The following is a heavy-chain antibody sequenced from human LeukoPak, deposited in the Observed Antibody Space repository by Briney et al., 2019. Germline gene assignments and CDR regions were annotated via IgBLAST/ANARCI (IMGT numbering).Heavy chain of an antibody. CDR1: GGSISSYY. Sequence: SETLSLTCTVSGGSISSYYWSWIRQPPGKGLEWIGYISYVGSATYNPSLKSRVTISADTSKNQFSLRLSSVTAADTAVYYCARLKVAAGSHWLDPWGQGSLVTVSS. D-gene: IGHD6-13*01. CDR2: ISYVGSA. CDR3: ARLKVAAGSHWLDP. V-gene: IGHV4-59*08. J-gene: IGHJ5*02.